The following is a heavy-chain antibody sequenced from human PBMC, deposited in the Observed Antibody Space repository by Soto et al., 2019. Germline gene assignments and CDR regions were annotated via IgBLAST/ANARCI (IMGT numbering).Heavy chain of an antibody. CDR3: ASWAPRRGELGDDAFDI. V-gene: IGHV3-20*01. CDR2: INWNGGST. CDR1: GFTFDDYG. D-gene: IGHD3-16*01. Sequence: GGSLRLSCAASGFTFDDYGMSWVRQAPGKGLEWVSGINWNGGSTGYADSVKGRFTISRDNAKNSLYLQMNSLRAEDTALYHCASWAPRRGELGDDAFDIWGQGTMVTVSS. J-gene: IGHJ3*02.